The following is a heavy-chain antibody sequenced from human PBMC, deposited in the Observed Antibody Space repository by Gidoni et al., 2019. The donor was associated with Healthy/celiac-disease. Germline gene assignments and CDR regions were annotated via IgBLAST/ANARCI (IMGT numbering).Heavy chain of an antibody. D-gene: IGHD3-3*01. Sequence: EVQLVESGGGLVQPGGSLRLSCAASGFTFSSSGMSWVRQAPGKGLEWVANIKQDGSEKYYVDSVKGRFTISRDNAKNSLYLQMNSLRAEDTAVYYCARDFADFGVVTFDYWGQGTLVTVSS. CDR3: ARDFADFGVVTFDY. V-gene: IGHV3-7*01. CDR1: GFTFSSSG. J-gene: IGHJ4*02. CDR2: IKQDGSEK.